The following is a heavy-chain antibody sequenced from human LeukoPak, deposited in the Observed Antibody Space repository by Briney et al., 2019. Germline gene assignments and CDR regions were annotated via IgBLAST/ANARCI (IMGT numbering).Heavy chain of an antibody. CDR3: AGGEVRYLFDY. Sequence: ASVKVSCKASGGTFSSYAISWVRQAPRQGLEWMGRIIPILGIANYAQKFQGRVTITADKSTSTAYMELSSLRSEDTAVYYCAGGEVRYLFDYWGQGTLVTVSS. CDR1: GGTFSSYA. V-gene: IGHV1-69*04. CDR2: IIPILGIA. D-gene: IGHD3-16*01. J-gene: IGHJ4*02.